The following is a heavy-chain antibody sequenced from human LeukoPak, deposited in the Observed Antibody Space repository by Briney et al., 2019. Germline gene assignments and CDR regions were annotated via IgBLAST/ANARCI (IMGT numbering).Heavy chain of an antibody. CDR1: GYSFTSYW. CDR3: ARGGNLGITIFGVVIPYFDY. CDR2: IYPGDSDT. V-gene: IGHV5-51*01. J-gene: IGHJ4*02. D-gene: IGHD3-3*01. Sequence: GESLKISCKGSGYSFTSYWIGWVRQMPGKGLEWMGIIYPGDSDTRYSPSFQGQVTISADKSISTAYLQWSSPKASDTAMYYCARGGNLGITIFGVVIPYFDYWGQGTLVTVSS.